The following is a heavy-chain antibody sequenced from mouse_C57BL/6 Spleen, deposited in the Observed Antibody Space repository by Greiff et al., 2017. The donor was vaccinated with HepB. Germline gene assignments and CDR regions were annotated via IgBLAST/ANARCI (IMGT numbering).Heavy chain of an antibody. CDR1: GYTFTSYW. CDR2: IDPNSGGT. J-gene: IGHJ1*03. Sequence: VKLQQPGAELVKPGASVKLSCKASGYTFTSYWMHWVKQRPGRGLEWIGRIDPNSGGTKYNEKFKSKATLTVDKPSSTAYMQLSSLTSEDSAVYYCEREGIITTVVATYWYFDVWGTGTTVTVSS. V-gene: IGHV1-72*01. CDR3: EREGIITTVVATYWYFDV. D-gene: IGHD1-1*01.